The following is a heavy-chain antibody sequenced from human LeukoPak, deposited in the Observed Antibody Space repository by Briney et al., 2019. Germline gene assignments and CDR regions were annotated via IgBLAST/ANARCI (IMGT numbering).Heavy chain of an antibody. V-gene: IGHV3-23*01. J-gene: IGHJ3*01. CDR2: ISGGGADT. CDR1: RFTFRSYS. D-gene: IGHD3-16*01. CDR3: AKESSIMTF. Sequence: GGSLRLSCAASRFTFRSYSMHWVRQAPGKGLEWVSAISGGGADTYYAASVKGRFTVSRDNSKNTLYLQMNSLRAQDTALYYCAKESSIMTFWGQGTMVTVSS.